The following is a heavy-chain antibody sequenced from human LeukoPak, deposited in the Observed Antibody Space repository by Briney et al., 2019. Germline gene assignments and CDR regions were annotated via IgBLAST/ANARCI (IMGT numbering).Heavy chain of an antibody. CDR2: VDPEDGEA. D-gene: IGHD4-23*01. CDR3: AIKSTTTVGAFDI. J-gene: IGHJ3*02. Sequence: ASVKISCKASGYTFIDYYIHWVQQAPGKGLEWMGRVDPEDGEALYAEKFQGRLTITADRSTTTAYMELSSLRSEDTAVYYCAIKSTTTVGAFDIWGQGTMVTVSS. V-gene: IGHV1-69-2*01. CDR1: GYTFIDYY.